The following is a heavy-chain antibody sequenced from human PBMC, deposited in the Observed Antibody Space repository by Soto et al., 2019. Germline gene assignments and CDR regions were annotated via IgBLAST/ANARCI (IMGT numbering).Heavy chain of an antibody. Sequence: GGSLILSCAASGFTFSSYGMHWVRQAPGKGLEWVAVISYDGSNKYYADSVKGRFTISRDNSKNTLYLQMNSLRAEDTAVYYCAKERWELFFPYYFDYWGQGTLVTVSS. J-gene: IGHJ4*02. CDR3: AKERWELFFPYYFDY. CDR2: ISYDGSNK. V-gene: IGHV3-30*18. CDR1: GFTFSSYG. D-gene: IGHD1-26*01.